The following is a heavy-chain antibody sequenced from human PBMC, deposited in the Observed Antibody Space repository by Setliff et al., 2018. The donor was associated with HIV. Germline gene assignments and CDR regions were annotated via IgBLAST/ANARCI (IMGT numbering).Heavy chain of an antibody. J-gene: IGHJ4*03. V-gene: IGHV3-73*01. CDR1: GFTFSGSP. D-gene: IGHD2-2*02. CDR2: IKTEAEGYAT. Sequence: GGSLRLSCGASGFTFSGSPMHWVRQASGKGLEWVGRIKTEAEGYATAYAASVKGRFTISRDDSKNTLYLEVNSVRPEDTAIYYCARTIPAPDPDPERHPFDSWGQGTLVTVSS. CDR3: ARTIPAPDPDPERHPFDS.